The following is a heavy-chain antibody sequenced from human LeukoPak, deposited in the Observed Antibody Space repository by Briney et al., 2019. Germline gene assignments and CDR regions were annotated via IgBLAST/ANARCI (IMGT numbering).Heavy chain of an antibody. CDR2: IHYSGST. CDR3: ARLRYDYDCPFDF. CDR1: GGSISNYH. V-gene: IGHV4-59*01. J-gene: IGHJ4*02. D-gene: IGHD3-22*01. Sequence: SETLSLTCTVSGGSISNYHWTRIRQPPGRGLEWIGFIHYSGSTNYNPSLKSRVTISVDTSKNQFSLKLSSVTAADTAVYYCARLRYDYDCPFDFWGPGTLVTVSS.